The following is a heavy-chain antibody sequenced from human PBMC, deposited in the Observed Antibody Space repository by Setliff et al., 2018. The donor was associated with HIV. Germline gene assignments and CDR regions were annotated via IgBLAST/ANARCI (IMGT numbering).Heavy chain of an antibody. Sequence: KSSETLSLTCSVSGDSISSGAYYWSWIRQHPVKGLEWIGYIFSSGITYYSPSLHSRVTISLDTSKNQFSLNLTSITAADTAVYYCTRDTGGGGFPMDVWGKGTMVTVSS. J-gene: IGHJ6*03. CDR2: IFSSGIT. CDR3: TRDTGGGGFPMDV. CDR1: GDSISSGAYY. D-gene: IGHD2-15*01. V-gene: IGHV4-31*03.